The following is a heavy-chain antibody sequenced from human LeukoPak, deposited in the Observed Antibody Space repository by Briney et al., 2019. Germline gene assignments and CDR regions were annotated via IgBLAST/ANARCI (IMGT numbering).Heavy chain of an antibody. CDR1: GGSLSSGGYS. Sequence: SETLSLTCAVSGGSLSSGGYSWSWIRQPPGKGLEWIGYIYHSGSTYYNPSLKSRVTISVDRYKNQFSLKLSSVTAADTAVYYCAREGSGGSYDYWGQGTLVTVSS. CDR2: IYHSGST. J-gene: IGHJ4*02. CDR3: AREGSGGSYDY. D-gene: IGHD2-15*01. V-gene: IGHV4-30-2*01.